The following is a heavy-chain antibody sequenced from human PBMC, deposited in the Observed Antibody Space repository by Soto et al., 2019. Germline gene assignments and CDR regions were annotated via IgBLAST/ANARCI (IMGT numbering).Heavy chain of an antibody. D-gene: IGHD2-15*01. CDR1: GFTFADYA. Sequence: VQMVESGGGVVHPGGSLRLSCAVSGFTFADYAVHWVRQSAGKGLEWVSFINADGSEKYYADSVRGRFTISRDNAKRSLYLQMMSLTAEDTAIYYCVRGGGGGLFDPWGQGTMVTVSS. V-gene: IGHV3-43D*04. CDR2: INADGSEK. CDR3: VRGGGGGLFDP. J-gene: IGHJ5*02.